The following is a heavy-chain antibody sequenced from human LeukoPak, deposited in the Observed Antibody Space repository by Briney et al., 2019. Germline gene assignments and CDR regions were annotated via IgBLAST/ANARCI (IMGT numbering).Heavy chain of an antibody. J-gene: IGHJ4*02. D-gene: IGHD6-19*01. Sequence: GASVKVSCQASGGIFSSYAISWVRQAPGQGLEWMGRIIPILGKANYAQKFQGRVTITADKSTSTAYMELSSLRSEDTAVYYCARGSPAPAYSSGWFDYWGQGTLVTVSS. CDR3: ARGSPAPAYSSGWFDY. CDR1: GGIFSSYA. V-gene: IGHV1-69*04. CDR2: IIPILGKA.